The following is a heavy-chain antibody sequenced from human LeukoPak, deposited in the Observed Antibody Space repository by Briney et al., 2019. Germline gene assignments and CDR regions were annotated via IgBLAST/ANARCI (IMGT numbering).Heavy chain of an antibody. CDR1: GFMFSGDE. CDR3: AKDGVPSRWFGRNYFDY. V-gene: IGHV3-48*03. CDR2: ISVSGSAV. Sequence: GGSLRLSCAASGFMFSGDEMNWVRQAPGKGLEWVSYISVSGSAVHYADSVKGRFTISRDNAKNSLYLQMNNLRAEDTAVYYCAKDGVPSRWFGRNYFDYWGQGTLVTVSS. D-gene: IGHD3-10*01. J-gene: IGHJ4*02.